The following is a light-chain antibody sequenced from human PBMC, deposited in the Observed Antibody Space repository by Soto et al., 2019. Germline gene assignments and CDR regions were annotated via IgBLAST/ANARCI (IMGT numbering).Light chain of an antibody. J-gene: IGKJ2*01. CDR2: GAS. V-gene: IGKV3-15*01. Sequence: EIVMTQSPATLSVSPGERATLSCRASQSVSSSLAWYQQKPGQAPRLLISGASTRATGVPARFSGSGSGTEFTLTISSLQSEDFAVYYCQQYNNWPPFTFGQGTKLEIK. CDR1: QSVSSS. CDR3: QQYNNWPPFT.